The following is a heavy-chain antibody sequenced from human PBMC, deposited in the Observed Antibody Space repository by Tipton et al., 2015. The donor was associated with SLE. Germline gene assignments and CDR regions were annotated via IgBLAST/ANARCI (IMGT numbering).Heavy chain of an antibody. CDR3: ASLEKYSGYDWHFDY. D-gene: IGHD5-12*01. V-gene: IGHV3-53*05. Sequence: SLRLSCVASGFTFSDSYMCWIRQAPGKGLEWVAVSYIGGGGTAYADSVKGRFTISRDSSENTLFLQMNSLRAEDTAVYYCASLEKYSGYDWHFDYWGQGTLVTVSS. J-gene: IGHJ4*02. CDR2: SYIGGGGT. CDR1: GFTFSDSY.